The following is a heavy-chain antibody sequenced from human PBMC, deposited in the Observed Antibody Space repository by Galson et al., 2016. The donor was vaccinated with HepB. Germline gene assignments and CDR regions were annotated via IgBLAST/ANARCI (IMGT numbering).Heavy chain of an antibody. CDR3: SRYEPGWSTAACYRYCFDP. Sequence: SETLSLTCRVSGRSISDNRYSWRWIRQPPGKGLEWLGRVHYSVPTSYTSALTSRVTIYVDTSKNQSSLKLSSVTAADPAVYYFSRYEPGWSTAACYRYCFDPWGQGTLVTVSS. V-gene: IGHV4-39*01. D-gene: IGHD3-16*02. J-gene: IGHJ5*02. CDR1: GRSISDNRYS. CDR2: VHYSVPT.